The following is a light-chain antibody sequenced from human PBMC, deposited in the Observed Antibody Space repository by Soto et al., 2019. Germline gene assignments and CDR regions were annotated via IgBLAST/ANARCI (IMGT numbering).Light chain of an antibody. Sequence: AVQLTQSPASLSASVGDRVTITCRASQGISSALAWYQQRSGKGVRLLIYDASNLESGVPSRFSGSGSGTDFTLTISSLQPEDLATYYCQQFINFPLTFGGGTKVEI. J-gene: IGKJ4*01. CDR1: QGISSA. CDR2: DAS. CDR3: QQFINFPLT. V-gene: IGKV1D-13*01.